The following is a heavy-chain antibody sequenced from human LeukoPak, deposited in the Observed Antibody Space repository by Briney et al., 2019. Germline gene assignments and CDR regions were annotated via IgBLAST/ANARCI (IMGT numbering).Heavy chain of an antibody. J-gene: IGHJ4*02. CDR3: AKHLTMVRGDPLGYFDY. V-gene: IGHV3-30*02. CDR2: IRYDGSNK. D-gene: IGHD3-10*01. CDR1: GFTFSSYG. Sequence: PGGSLRLSYAASGFTFSSYGMHWVRQAPGKGLEWVAFIRYDGSNKYYADSVKGRFTISRDNSKNTLYLQMNSLRAEDTAVYYCAKHLTMVRGDPLGYFDYWGQGTLVTVSS.